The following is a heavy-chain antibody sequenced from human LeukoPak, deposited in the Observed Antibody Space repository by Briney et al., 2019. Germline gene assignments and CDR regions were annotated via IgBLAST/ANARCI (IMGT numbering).Heavy chain of an antibody. CDR1: GFTFSSYA. J-gene: IGHJ6*02. CDR3: AKDCPGSCWEWEPHYGMDV. Sequence: GGSLRLSCAASGFTFSSYAMSWVRQAPGKGLEWVSAISGSGGSTYYADSVKGRFTISRDNSKNTLYLQMNSLRAEDTAVYYCAKDCPGSCWEWEPHYGMDVWGQGTTVTVSS. CDR2: ISGSGGST. D-gene: IGHD1-26*01. V-gene: IGHV3-23*01.